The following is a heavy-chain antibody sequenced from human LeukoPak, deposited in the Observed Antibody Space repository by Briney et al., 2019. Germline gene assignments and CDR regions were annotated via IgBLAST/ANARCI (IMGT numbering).Heavy chain of an antibody. D-gene: IGHD3-10*01. CDR3: AKGTHYFGSGSFRRGHYFDS. CDR1: GFTFSSYG. Sequence: KAGGSLRLSCAPSGFTFSSYGMHWVRQAPGKGLEWVALIRSDGTNKYYADSVKGRFTISRDNSKNTLYLQMNSLRAEDTAVYYCAKGTHYFGSGSFRRGHYFDSWGQGTLVTVSS. CDR2: IRSDGTNK. J-gene: IGHJ4*02. V-gene: IGHV3-30*02.